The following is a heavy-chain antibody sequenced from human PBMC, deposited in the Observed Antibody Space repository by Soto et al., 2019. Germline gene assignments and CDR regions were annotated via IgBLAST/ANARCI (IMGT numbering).Heavy chain of an antibody. D-gene: IGHD3-10*01. J-gene: IGHJ6*02. Sequence: SETLSLTCTVSGGSISSGGYYWSWIRQHPGKGLEWIGYIYYSGSTYYNPSLKSRVTISVDTSKNQFSLKLSSVTAADTAVYYCARCPMVRGVNGMDVWGQGTTVTVSS. CDR2: IYYSGST. CDR3: ARCPMVRGVNGMDV. CDR1: GGSISSGGYY. V-gene: IGHV4-31*03.